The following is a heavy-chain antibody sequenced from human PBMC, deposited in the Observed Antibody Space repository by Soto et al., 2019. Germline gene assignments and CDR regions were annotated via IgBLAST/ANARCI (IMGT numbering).Heavy chain of an antibody. J-gene: IGHJ4*02. V-gene: IGHV3-23*01. CDR2: ISASGSST. CDR3: AKVNAFWSGYQDY. CDR1: GFTFSSYV. D-gene: IGHD3-3*01. Sequence: GGSLRLSCAASGFTFSSYVMSWVRQAPGKGLEWVSVISASGSSTYYADSVKGRFTISRDNSKNTLYLQMNSLRAEDTAVYYCAKVNAFWSGYQDYWGQGTLVTVSS.